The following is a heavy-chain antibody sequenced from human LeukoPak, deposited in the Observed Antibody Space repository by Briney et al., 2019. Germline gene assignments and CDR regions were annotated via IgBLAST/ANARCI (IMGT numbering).Heavy chain of an antibody. Sequence: SVKVSCKASGGTFSSYAISWVRQAPGQGLEWMGGIIPIFGTANYAQKFQGRVTITTDESSSTAYMELSSLRPEDTAVYDCARGRRYYYDSSGPRIDAFDIWGQGTMVTVSS. V-gene: IGHV1-69*05. CDR3: ARGRRYYYDSSGPRIDAFDI. CDR1: GGTFSSYA. J-gene: IGHJ3*02. D-gene: IGHD3-22*01. CDR2: IIPIFGTA.